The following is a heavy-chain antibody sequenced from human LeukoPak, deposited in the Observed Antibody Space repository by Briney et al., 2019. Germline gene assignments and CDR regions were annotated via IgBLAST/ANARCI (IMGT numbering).Heavy chain of an antibody. Sequence: PGGSLRLSCAASGFTFSSYAMHWVRQAPGKGLEWVAVISYDGSNKYYADSVKGRFTISRDNSKNTLYLQMNSLRAEDTAVYYCAKTRHSGYDLVVGYYYYGMDVWGQGTTVTVSS. CDR3: AKTRHSGYDLVVGYYYYGMDV. D-gene: IGHD5-12*01. J-gene: IGHJ6*02. CDR1: GFTFSSYA. V-gene: IGHV3-30-3*02. CDR2: ISYDGSNK.